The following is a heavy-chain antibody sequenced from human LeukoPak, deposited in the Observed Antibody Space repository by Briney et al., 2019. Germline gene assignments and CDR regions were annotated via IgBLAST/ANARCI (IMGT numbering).Heavy chain of an antibody. CDR1: GFTFSDYY. J-gene: IGHJ4*02. V-gene: IGHV3-11*04. CDR3: ARYPSYSRAAPDY. D-gene: IGHD2-15*01. CDR2: ISSSGSTI. Sequence: GGSLRLSCAASGFTFSDYYMSWIRQAPGKGLEWVSYISSSGSTIYYADSVKGRFTISRDNAKNSLYLQMNSLRAEDTAVYYCARYPSYSRAAPDYWGQGTLVTVSS.